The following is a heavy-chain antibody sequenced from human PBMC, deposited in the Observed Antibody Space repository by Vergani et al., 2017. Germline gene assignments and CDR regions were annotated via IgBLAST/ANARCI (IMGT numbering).Heavy chain of an antibody. V-gene: IGHV4-30-4*01. CDR3: AREGDGDSDY. CDR2: IYYSGST. Sequence: QVQLQESGPGLVKPSEPLPLTCTVSGGSISDYYWSWIRQPPGKGLEWIGYIYYSGSTYYNPSLKSRVTISVDTSENQFSLKLSSVTAADTAVYYCAREGDGDSDYWGQGTLVTVSS. D-gene: IGHD3-16*01. CDR1: GGSISDYY. J-gene: IGHJ4*02.